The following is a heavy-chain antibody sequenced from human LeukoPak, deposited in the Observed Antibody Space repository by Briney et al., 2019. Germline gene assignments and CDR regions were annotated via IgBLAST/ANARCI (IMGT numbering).Heavy chain of an antibody. V-gene: IGHV1-18*01. CDR1: GYTFTSYG. CDR3: AWGPYDFWSGYYGP. CDR2: VSAYNGNT. Sequence: ASVKVSCKASGYTFTSYGISWVRQAPGQGLEWMGWVSAYNGNTNYAQKLQGRVTMTTDTSTSTAYMELRSLRSDDTAVYYCAWGPYDFWSGYYGPWGQGTLVTVYS. D-gene: IGHD3-3*01. J-gene: IGHJ5*02.